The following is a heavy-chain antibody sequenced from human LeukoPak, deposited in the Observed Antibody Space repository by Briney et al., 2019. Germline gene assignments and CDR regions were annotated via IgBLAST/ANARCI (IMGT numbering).Heavy chain of an antibody. CDR2: MNPNSGNT. CDR1: GYTFTSYD. CDR3: ARGADGRYSSGWYGLGGWYYYYMDV. Sequence: ASVKVSCKASGYTFTSYDINWVRQATGQGLEWMGWMNPNSGNTGYAQKFQGRVTMTRNTSISTAYMELSSLRSEDTAVYYCARGADGRYSSGWYGLGGWYYYYMDVWGKGTTVTISS. J-gene: IGHJ6*03. D-gene: IGHD6-19*01. V-gene: IGHV1-8*01.